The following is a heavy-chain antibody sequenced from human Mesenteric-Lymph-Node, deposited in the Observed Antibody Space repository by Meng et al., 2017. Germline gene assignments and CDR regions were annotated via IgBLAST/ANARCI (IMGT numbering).Heavy chain of an antibody. V-gene: IGHV3-48*03. CDR2: ISASGSTK. Sequence: ALKISCAASGFTFSDYEMNWVRQAPGQGLEWVSYISASGSTKYYADSVKGRFTISRDNAKNSLYLQMNSLRAEDTAVYYCARENYYDSNGYYAGFDHWGQGTLVTVSS. CDR1: GFTFSDYE. J-gene: IGHJ4*02. CDR3: ARENYYDSNGYYAGFDH. D-gene: IGHD3-22*01.